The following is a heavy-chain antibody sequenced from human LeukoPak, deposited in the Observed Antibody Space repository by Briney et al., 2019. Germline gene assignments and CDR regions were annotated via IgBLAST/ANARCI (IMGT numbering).Heavy chain of an antibody. CDR1: GYTFTSYD. D-gene: IGHD3-9*01. Sequence: ASVKVSCKASGYTFTSYDINWVRQATGQGLEWMGWMNPNSGNTGYAQKFQGRVTMTRNTSISTAYMELSSLRSEDTAVYYCARDSEYFDWLSGWFDPWGQGTLVTVSS. CDR2: MNPNSGNT. CDR3: ARDSEYFDWLSGWFDP. J-gene: IGHJ5*02. V-gene: IGHV1-8*01.